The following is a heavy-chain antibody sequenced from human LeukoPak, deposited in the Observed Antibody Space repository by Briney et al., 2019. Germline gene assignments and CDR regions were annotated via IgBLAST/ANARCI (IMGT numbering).Heavy chain of an antibody. D-gene: IGHD2-2*01. J-gene: IGHJ4*02. CDR2: ISAYNGNT. V-gene: IGHV1-18*01. Sequence: GASVKVSCKASGYTFTSYGISWVRQAPGQGLEWMGWISAYNGNTNYAQKLQGRVTMTTDTSTSTAYMELRSLRSDDTAVYYCARDTADLATLGYCSSTSCYFFDYWGQGTLVTVSS. CDR1: GYTFTSYG. CDR3: ARDTADLATLGYCSSTSCYFFDY.